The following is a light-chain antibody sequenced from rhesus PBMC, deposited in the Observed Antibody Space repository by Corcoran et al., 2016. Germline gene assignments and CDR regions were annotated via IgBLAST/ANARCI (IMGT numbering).Light chain of an antibody. Sequence: ETVVTQSPATLSLSPGERATLSCRASQSVGSNFAWYQQKPGQAPKLLIYDASSRATGIPDRFSGSGSGTEFTLTISSLEPEDVGVYYCQQYNNWNSFGQGTKVEIK. CDR2: DAS. J-gene: IGKJ2*01. V-gene: IGKV3-42*02. CDR3: QQYNNWNS. CDR1: QSVGSN.